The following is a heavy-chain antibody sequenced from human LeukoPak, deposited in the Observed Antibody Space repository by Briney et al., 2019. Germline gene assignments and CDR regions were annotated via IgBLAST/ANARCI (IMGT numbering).Heavy chain of an antibody. V-gene: IGHV4-59*01. D-gene: IGHD5-18*01. Sequence: PFETLSLTCTVSGGSISSYYWSWIRQPPGKGLEWIGYIYYSGSTNYNPSLKSRVTISVDTSKNQFSLKLSSVTAADTAVYYCARDYSYGSAFDIWGQGTMVTVSS. CDR1: GGSISSYY. J-gene: IGHJ3*02. CDR2: IYYSGST. CDR3: ARDYSYGSAFDI.